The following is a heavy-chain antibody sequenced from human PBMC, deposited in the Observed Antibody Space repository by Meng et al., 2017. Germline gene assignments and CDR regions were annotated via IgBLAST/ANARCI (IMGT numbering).Heavy chain of an antibody. J-gene: IGHJ4*02. V-gene: IGHV3-11*01. D-gene: IGHD3-22*01. CDR3: ARDPQYYYDSSGYLDY. CDR1: GFTFSDYY. Sequence: QVQLVEYGGGLVTPGGSLRLSCAASGFTFSDYYMSWIRQAPGKGLEWVSYISSSGSTIYYADSVKGRFTISRDNAKNSLYLQMNSLRAEDTAVYYCARDPQYYYDSSGYLDYWGQGTLVTVSS. CDR2: ISSSGSTI.